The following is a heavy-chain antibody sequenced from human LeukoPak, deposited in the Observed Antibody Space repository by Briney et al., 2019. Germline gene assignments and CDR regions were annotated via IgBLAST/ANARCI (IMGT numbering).Heavy chain of an antibody. CDR2: IKSKTDGGTT. Sequence: PGGSLRLSCAASGFTFNNAWMSWVRQAPGKGLEWVGRIKSKTDGGTTDYAAPVKGRFTISRDDSKNTLYLQMNSLKTEDTAVYYCTTIAAAGQFDYWGQGTLVTVSS. J-gene: IGHJ4*02. D-gene: IGHD6-13*01. V-gene: IGHV3-15*01. CDR3: TTIAAAGQFDY. CDR1: GFTFNNAW.